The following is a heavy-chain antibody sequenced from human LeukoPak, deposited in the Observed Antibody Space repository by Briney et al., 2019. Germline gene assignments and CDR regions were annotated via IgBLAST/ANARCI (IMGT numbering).Heavy chain of an antibody. J-gene: IGHJ3*02. CDR1: GGSISSSSYY. D-gene: IGHD2-21*02. V-gene: IGHV4-39*07. CDR3: ARFVVTALPDAFDI. Sequence: SETLSLTCTVSGGSISSSSYYWGWIRQPPGKGLEWIGSIYYSGSTYYNPSLKSRVTISVDTSKNQFSLKLSSVTAADTAVYYCARFVVTALPDAFDIWGQGTMVTVSS. CDR2: IYYSGST.